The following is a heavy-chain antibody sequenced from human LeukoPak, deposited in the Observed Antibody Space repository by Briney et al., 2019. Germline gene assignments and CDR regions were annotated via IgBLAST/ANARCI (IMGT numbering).Heavy chain of an antibody. CDR2: ISTYNGNT. V-gene: IGHV1-18*04. CDR3: ARVASSDCSTATRLAFDY. J-gene: IGHJ4*02. D-gene: IGHD2-2*01. Sequence: ASVKVSCKASGYTFTNYAISWVRQAPGQGLEWMGWISTYNGNTNYAQKLQGRVTMTTDTSTSTAYMELRSLRSDDTAVYCCARVASSDCSTATRLAFDYWGQGTLVTVPS. CDR1: GYTFTNYA.